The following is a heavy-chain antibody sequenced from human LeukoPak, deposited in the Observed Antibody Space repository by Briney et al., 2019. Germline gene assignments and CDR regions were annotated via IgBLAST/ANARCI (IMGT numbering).Heavy chain of an antibody. D-gene: IGHD4-17*01. Sequence: GASVKVSCKASGYTFSNYGIRWVRQAPGQGLEWMGWISAYNGNTNYAQKFQGRVTMTTDTSTSTAYMELRSLRFDDTAVYYCARDDYGAYQRYWGQGTLVTVSS. J-gene: IGHJ4*02. V-gene: IGHV1-18*01. CDR1: GYTFSNYG. CDR3: ARDDYGAYQRY. CDR2: ISAYNGNT.